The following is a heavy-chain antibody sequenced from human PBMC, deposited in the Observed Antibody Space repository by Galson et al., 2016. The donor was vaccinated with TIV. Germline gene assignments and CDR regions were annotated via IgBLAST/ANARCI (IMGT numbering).Heavy chain of an antibody. V-gene: IGHV3-74*01. Sequence: SLRLSCAASGFTFSRSWMHWVRQAPGKGLVWVSRISDDVTTTTYADSVKGRFTISRDNTKNTLHLQMNSLRAEDTAIYYCVKDRQWIPSSLHYWGQGTLVTVSS. J-gene: IGHJ4*02. CDR2: ISDDVTTT. D-gene: IGHD5-18*01. CDR3: VKDRQWIPSSLHY. CDR1: GFTFSRSW.